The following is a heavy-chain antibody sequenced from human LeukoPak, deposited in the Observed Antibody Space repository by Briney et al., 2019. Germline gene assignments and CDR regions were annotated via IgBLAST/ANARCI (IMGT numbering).Heavy chain of an antibody. Sequence: GGSLRLSCAASGFTFSSYSMNWVRQAPGKGLEWVSSISSSSSYIYYADSVKGRFTNSRDNAKNSLYLKMNSLRAEDTAVYYCARHKLYYGQFDPWGQGTLVTVSS. CDR1: GFTFSSYS. J-gene: IGHJ5*02. CDR3: ARHKLYYGQFDP. V-gene: IGHV3-21*01. D-gene: IGHD2-8*01. CDR2: ISSSSSYI.